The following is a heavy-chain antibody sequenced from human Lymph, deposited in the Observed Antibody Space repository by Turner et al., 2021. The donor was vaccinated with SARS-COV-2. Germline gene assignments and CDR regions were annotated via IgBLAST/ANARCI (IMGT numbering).Heavy chain of an antibody. J-gene: IGHJ4*02. CDR2: ISSSSSYI. CDR1: GFTFSSYT. Sequence: EVQLVESGGGLVKPGGSLRRACAASGFTFSSYTMNWVRQAPGKGLEWVSSISSSSSYIYYADSVKGRFTISRDNAKNSLYLQMNSLRAEDTAVYYCARERYDSSGSESYYFDYWGQGTLVTVSS. CDR3: ARERYDSSGSESYYFDY. V-gene: IGHV3-21*01. D-gene: IGHD3-22*01.